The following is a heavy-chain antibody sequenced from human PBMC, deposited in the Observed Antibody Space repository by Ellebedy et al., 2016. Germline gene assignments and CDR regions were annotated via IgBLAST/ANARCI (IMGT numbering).Heavy chain of an antibody. CDR1: GFTFSSYA. CDR2: ISGSGGST. Sequence: GESLKISXAASGFTFSSYAMSWVRQAPGKGLEWVSAISGSGGSTYYADSVKGRFTISRDNSKNTLYLQMNSLRAEDTAVYNCAKDLVVVTATLDYWGQGTLVTVSS. D-gene: IGHD2-21*02. CDR3: AKDLVVVTATLDY. V-gene: IGHV3-23*01. J-gene: IGHJ4*02.